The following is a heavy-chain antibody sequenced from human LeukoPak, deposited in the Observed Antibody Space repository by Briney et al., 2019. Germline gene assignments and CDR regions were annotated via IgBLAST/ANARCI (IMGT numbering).Heavy chain of an antibody. D-gene: IGHD5-18*01. CDR3: GTEGIPSSPSPNYFDY. CDR1: GASFSGYF. J-gene: IGHJ4*02. V-gene: IGHV4-34*01. CDR2: INHSGST. Sequence: SETLSLTCAVYGASFSGYFWNCIRQPPGKGVWGIGEINHSGSTNYNPSLKRRVTISVDTSKPQFSLRPSSVTAADSAVYYWGTEGIPSSPSPNYFDYWGQGNLVT.